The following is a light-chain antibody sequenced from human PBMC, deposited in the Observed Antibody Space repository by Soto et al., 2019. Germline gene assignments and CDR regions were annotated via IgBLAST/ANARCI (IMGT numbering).Light chain of an antibody. Sequence: QSVLTQPPSVSGAPGQRVTISCTGGTSNIGAGYDVHWYQQLPGTAPKLLIYGNSNRTSGVPDRFSGSKSGTSASLAITGLQAEDEGDYYCQSNDSSLSGYVFGTGTKLTVL. V-gene: IGLV1-40*01. CDR2: GNS. CDR1: TSNIGAGYD. J-gene: IGLJ1*01. CDR3: QSNDSSLSGYV.